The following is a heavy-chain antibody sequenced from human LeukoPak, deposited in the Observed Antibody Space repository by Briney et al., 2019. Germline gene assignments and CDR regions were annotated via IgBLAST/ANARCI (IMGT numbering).Heavy chain of an antibody. CDR1: GFTFSSYW. CDR3: AKTLGGSAVAGSGY. CDR2: IRYDGSNK. Sequence: GGSLRLSCAASGFTFSSYWMSWVRQAPGKGLEWVAFIRYDGSNKYYADSVKGRFTISRDNSKNTLYLQMNSLRAEDTAVYYCAKTLGGSAVAGSGYWGQGTLVTVSS. J-gene: IGHJ4*02. V-gene: IGHV3-30*02. D-gene: IGHD6-19*01.